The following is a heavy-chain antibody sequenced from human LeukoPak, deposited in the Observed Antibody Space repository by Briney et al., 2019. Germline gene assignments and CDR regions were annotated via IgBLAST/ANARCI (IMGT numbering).Heavy chain of an antibody. CDR1: GGSFSGYY. J-gene: IGHJ1*01. Sequence: SETLSLPCAVYGGSFSGYYWSWIRQPPGKGLEWIGEINHSGSTNYNPSLKSRVTISVDTSKNQFSLKLSSVTAADTAVYYCARGSLRYFDWLRGAEYFQHWGQGTLVTVPS. CDR2: INHSGST. CDR3: ARGSLRYFDWLRGAEYFQH. D-gene: IGHD3-9*01. V-gene: IGHV4-34*01.